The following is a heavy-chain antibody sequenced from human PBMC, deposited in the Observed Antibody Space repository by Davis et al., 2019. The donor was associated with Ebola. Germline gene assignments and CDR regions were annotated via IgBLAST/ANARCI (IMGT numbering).Heavy chain of an antibody. CDR1: GYTFANYR. V-gene: IGHV1-18*01. D-gene: IGHD1-26*01. CDR3: ARTSIVGTTTTASDI. CDR2: VSTYSGHT. J-gene: IGHJ4*02. Sequence: AASVKVSCKASGYTFANYRISWVRQAPGQGLEWMGWVSTYSGHTNFAQNVQGRVTMTTDTSTGTAFLELRSLRSDDTAVYFCARTSIVGTTTTASDIWGQGTLVTVSS.